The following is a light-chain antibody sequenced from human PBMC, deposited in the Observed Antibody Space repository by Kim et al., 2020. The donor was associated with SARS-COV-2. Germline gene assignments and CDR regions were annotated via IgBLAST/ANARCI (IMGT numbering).Light chain of an antibody. V-gene: IGLV3-1*01. CDR1: KLGDKY. CDR2: QDS. CDR3: QAWDPALNV. J-gene: IGLJ3*02. Sequence: SYELTQPPSVSVSPGQTASITCSGDKLGDKYACWYQQKPGQSPVLVIYQDSKRPSGIPERFSGSNSGNTATLTISGTQAMDEADYYCQAWDPALNVFGGGTQLTVL.